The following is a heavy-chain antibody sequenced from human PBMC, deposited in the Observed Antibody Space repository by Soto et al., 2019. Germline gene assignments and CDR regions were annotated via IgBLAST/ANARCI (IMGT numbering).Heavy chain of an antibody. J-gene: IGHJ6*02. CDR2: LIPMFGTT. D-gene: IGHD3-9*01. V-gene: IGHV1-69*18. CDR1: GGTFSSYS. Sequence: QVQLVQSGAEVKTPGSSVKVSCKASGGTFSSYSINWVRQAPGQELEWMGRLIPMFGTTDYTQRFQGRVTFTADEATSTASMELTNLTSEDTAVYYCARAVLLTFTRFYDMDVWGQGNTVTVAS. CDR3: ARAVLLTFTRFYDMDV.